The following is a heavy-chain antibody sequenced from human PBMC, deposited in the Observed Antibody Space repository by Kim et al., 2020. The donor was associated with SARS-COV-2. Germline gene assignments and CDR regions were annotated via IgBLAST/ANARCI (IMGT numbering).Heavy chain of an antibody. V-gene: IGHV3-33*06. CDR2: IWYDGSNK. Sequence: GGSLRLSCAASGFTFSSYGMHWVRQAPGKGLEWVAVIWYDGSNKYYADSVKGRFTISRDNSKNTLYLQMNSLRAEDTAVYYCAKEAGLYSSGSSVWFDPWGQGTLVTVSS. CDR1: GFTFSSYG. CDR3: AKEAGLYSSGSSVWFDP. J-gene: IGHJ5*02. D-gene: IGHD6-19*01.